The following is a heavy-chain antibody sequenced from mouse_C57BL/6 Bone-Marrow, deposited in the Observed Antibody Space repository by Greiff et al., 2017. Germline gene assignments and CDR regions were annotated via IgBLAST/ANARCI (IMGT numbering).Heavy chain of an antibody. CDR1: GYAFTNYL. V-gene: IGHV1-54*01. CDR2: INPGSGGT. J-gene: IGHJ3*01. Sequence: VQLQQSGAELVRPGTSVKVSCKASGYAFTNYLIEWVKQRPGQGLEWIGVINPGSGGTNYNEKFKGKATLTADKSSSTAYMELSSLTSEDSAVYFCARGNAYYSNYYWGQGTLVTVSA. D-gene: IGHD2-5*01. CDR3: ARGNAYYSNYY.